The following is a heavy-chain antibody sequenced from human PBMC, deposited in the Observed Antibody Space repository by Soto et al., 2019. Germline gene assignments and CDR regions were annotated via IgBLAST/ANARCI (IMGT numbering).Heavy chain of an antibody. CDR3: ARDQVLTTVKNAFDI. CDR1: GGSISSSNW. D-gene: IGHD4-17*01. Sequence: QVQLQESGPGLVKPSGTLSLTCAVSGGSISSSNWWSWVRQPPGKGLEWIGEIYHSGSTNYNPSLKSRVTIXXDXSXXQFSLKLSSVTAADTAVYYCARDQVLTTVKNAFDIWGQGTMVTVSS. J-gene: IGHJ3*02. CDR2: IYHSGST. V-gene: IGHV4-4*02.